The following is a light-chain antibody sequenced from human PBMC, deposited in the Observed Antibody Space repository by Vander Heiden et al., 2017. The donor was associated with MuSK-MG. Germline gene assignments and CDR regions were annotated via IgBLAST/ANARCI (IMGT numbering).Light chain of an antibody. Sequence: QAVVSQEPSLTVSPGGTVTLTCRSSTGTVSSTHFPSWFQQKPGQAPRTLSYDTNNKHSWTPARFSGALRGGQAALTLAGAQPEDEAEYYCLLSYSDSVVFGGGTKLTVL. CDR3: LLSYSDSVV. CDR2: DTN. V-gene: IGLV7-46*01. J-gene: IGLJ2*01. CDR1: TGTVSSTHF.